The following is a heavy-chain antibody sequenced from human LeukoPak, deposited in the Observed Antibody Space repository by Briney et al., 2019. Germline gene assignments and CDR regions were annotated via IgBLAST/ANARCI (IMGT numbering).Heavy chain of an antibody. CDR1: GYTFTDYY. V-gene: IGHV1-2*02. Sequence: ASVKVSCKASGYTFTDYYMHWVRQTPGQGLEWMGWINPNSGDTNYAQKFQGRVTMTRDTSISTAYMELSRLRSDDTAVYYCAREAMIVVGAFDIWGQGTMVTVSS. CDR2: INPNSGDT. J-gene: IGHJ3*02. D-gene: IGHD3-22*01. CDR3: AREAMIVVGAFDI.